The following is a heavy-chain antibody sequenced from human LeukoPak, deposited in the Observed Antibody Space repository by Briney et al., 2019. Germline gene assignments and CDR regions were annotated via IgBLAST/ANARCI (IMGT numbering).Heavy chain of an antibody. Sequence: ASVKVSCKASGYTFRNYGINWVRQAPGQGLEWMGWISGDSYDTKYEQKLQGRVTMTTDTSTSTAYMELRSLRSDDTAVYYCARNRTGTFDFWGQGTLVAVSS. V-gene: IGHV1-18*01. D-gene: IGHD3-10*01. CDR2: ISGDSYDT. CDR3: ARNRTGTFDF. J-gene: IGHJ4*02. CDR1: GYTFRNYG.